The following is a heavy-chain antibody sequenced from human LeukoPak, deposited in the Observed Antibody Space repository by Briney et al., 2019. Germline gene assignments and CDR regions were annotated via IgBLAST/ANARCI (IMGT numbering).Heavy chain of an antibody. CDR1: GFTFDDYG. CDR3: ANGYDFWSGHYSLPCSFDQ. CDR2: INWSGVST. Sequence: PGGSLRLSCEASGFTFDDYGMSWVRQAPGKGLDWVSSINWSGVSTYYADAVKGRFTISRDKAKNSLYLQMNSLRAEDTAFYYCANGYDFWSGHYSLPCSFDQWGQGTLVTVSS. V-gene: IGHV3-20*04. D-gene: IGHD3-3*01. J-gene: IGHJ4*02.